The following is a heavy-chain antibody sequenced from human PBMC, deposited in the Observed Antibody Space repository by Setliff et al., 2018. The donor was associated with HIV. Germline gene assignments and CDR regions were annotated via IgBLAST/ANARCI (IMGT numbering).Heavy chain of an antibody. J-gene: IGHJ3*02. CDR2: INPNSGGT. V-gene: IGHV1-2*06. CDR1: GYTFTDYY. Sequence: ASVKVSCKASGYTFTDYYIHWVRQAPGQGLEWMGRINPNSGGTNYAQKFQGRVTMTRDTSISSAYMELSRLKSDDTAVYYCARGFITGTRGAFDIWGQGTVVTVSS. CDR3: ARGFITGTRGAFDI. D-gene: IGHD1-20*01.